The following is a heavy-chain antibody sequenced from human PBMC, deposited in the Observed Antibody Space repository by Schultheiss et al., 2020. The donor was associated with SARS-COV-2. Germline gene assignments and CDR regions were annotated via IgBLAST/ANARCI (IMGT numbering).Heavy chain of an antibody. V-gene: IGHV4-61*05. CDR3: ARAPYYDYVWGSYRSGWFDP. CDR1: GGSISSSSYY. Sequence: SQTLSLTCTVSGGSISSSSYYWSWIRQPPGKGLEWIGYIYYSGSTNYNPSLKSRVTISVDTSKNQFSLKLSSVTAADTAVYYCARAPYYDYVWGSYRSGWFDPWGQGTLVTVSS. CDR2: IYYSGST. D-gene: IGHD3-16*02. J-gene: IGHJ5*02.